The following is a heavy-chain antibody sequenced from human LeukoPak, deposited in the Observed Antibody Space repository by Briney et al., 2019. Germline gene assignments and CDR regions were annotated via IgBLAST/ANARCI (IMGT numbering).Heavy chain of an antibody. Sequence: GGSLRLSCAASGFTFSNYGMHWVRQAPGKGLEWVAVISYDGSDNYYADSVKGRFTISRDNSENTLYLQMNSLRAEDTAVYYCAKVSRQWELVYWFDPWGQGTLVTVSS. CDR1: GFTFSNYG. J-gene: IGHJ5*02. V-gene: IGHV3-30*18. D-gene: IGHD1-26*01. CDR3: AKVSRQWELVYWFDP. CDR2: ISYDGSDN.